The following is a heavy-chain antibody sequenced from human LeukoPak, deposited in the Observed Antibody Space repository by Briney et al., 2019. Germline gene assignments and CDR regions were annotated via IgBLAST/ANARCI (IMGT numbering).Heavy chain of an antibody. CDR1: GFTFSNAW. CDR3: TTDYWETTTDYYYGMDV. Sequence: PGGSLRLSCAASGFTFSNAWMSWLRQAPGKGLEWVGRIKSKTDGGTTDYAAPVKGRFTISRDDSKNTLYLQMNSLKTEDTAVYYCTTDYWETTTDYYYGMDVWGQGTTVTVSS. J-gene: IGHJ6*02. V-gene: IGHV3-15*01. CDR2: IKSKTDGGTT. D-gene: IGHD4-17*01.